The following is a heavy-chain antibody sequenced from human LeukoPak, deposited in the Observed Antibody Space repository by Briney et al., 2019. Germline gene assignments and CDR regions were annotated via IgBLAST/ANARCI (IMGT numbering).Heavy chain of an antibody. CDR3: ARESGIAAALDL. J-gene: IGHJ5*02. CDR2: INTDGSST. D-gene: IGHD6-13*01. CDR1: GFTFSSYW. V-gene: IGHV3-74*01. Sequence: GGSLRLSCAASGFTFSSYWMRWVRQAPGKGLVWVSRINTDGSSTSYADSVKGRFTISRDNAKNTLYLQMNSLRAEDTAVYYCARESGIAAALDLWGQGTLVTVSS.